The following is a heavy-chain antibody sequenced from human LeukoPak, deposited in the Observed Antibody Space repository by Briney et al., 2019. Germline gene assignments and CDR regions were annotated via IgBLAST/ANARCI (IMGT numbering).Heavy chain of an antibody. CDR2: IHNSGRT. D-gene: IGHD3-22*01. CDR3: ARGHYDSSGSALYP. Sequence: SETLSLTCSVSGGSVSSYYWSWIRQSPGKGLEWIGYIHNSGRTNYNPSLKSRVTGFVDTSKNQVSLRLSSVTAADTAVYYCARGHYDSSGSALYPWGQGTLVTVSS. CDR1: GGSVSSYY. V-gene: IGHV4-4*08. J-gene: IGHJ5*02.